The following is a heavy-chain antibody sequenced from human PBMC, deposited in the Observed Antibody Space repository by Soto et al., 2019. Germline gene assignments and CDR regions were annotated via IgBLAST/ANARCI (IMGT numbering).Heavy chain of an antibody. CDR3: ARDSTVEMATIGRDYYYYYGMDV. D-gene: IGHD5-12*01. Sequence: GGSLRLSCAASGFTVSSNYMSWVRQAPGKGLEWVSVIYSGGSTYYADSVKGRFTISRDNSKNTLYLQMNSLRAEDTAVYYCARDSTVEMATIGRDYYYYYGMDVWGQGTTVTVSS. CDR2: IYSGGST. J-gene: IGHJ6*02. CDR1: GFTVSSNY. V-gene: IGHV3-53*01.